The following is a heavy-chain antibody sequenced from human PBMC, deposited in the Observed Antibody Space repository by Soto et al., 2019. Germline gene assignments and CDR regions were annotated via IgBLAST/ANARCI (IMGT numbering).Heavy chain of an antibody. CDR1: GGSISSGNYY. D-gene: IGHD2-21*02. CDR3: ARVWGYCGGDCYAYGMDV. J-gene: IGHJ6*02. CDR2: ISYSGST. V-gene: IGHV4-30-4*01. Sequence: SETLSLTCTVSGGSISSGNYYWSWIRQPPGKGLEWIGFISYSGSTYYSTSLKSRVTISVDTSKSQFSLNLSFVTAADTAVYYCARVWGYCGGDCYAYGMDVWGQGTTVTVSS.